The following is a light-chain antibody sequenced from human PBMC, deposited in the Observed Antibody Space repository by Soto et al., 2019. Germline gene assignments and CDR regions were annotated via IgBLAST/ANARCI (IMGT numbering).Light chain of an antibody. Sequence: QSARTQPPSASGSPGQSVTVSCTGTYSDIGGSNYVSWYQQHPGKAPKLVIYEVIQRPSGVPDRFSGSRSGNTASLTVSRLQAEDEADYYCSSNVVGTNLKIFGGETKLTVL. CDR1: YSDIGGSNY. CDR2: EVI. V-gene: IGLV2-8*01. J-gene: IGLJ2*01. CDR3: SSNVVGTNLKI.